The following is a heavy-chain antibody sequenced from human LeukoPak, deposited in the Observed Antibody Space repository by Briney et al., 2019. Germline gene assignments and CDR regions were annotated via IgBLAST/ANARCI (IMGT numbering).Heavy chain of an antibody. CDR2: ISGSGGST. D-gene: IGHD5-18*01. CDR3: ASMDGYSYGPDY. V-gene: IGHV3-23*01. CDR1: GFTFSSYA. Sequence: GGSLRLSCAASGFTFSSYAMSWVRQAPGKGLEWVSAISGSGGSTYYADSVKGRFTISRDNSKNTLYLQMNSLRAEDTAVYYCASMDGYSYGPDYWGQGTLVTVSS. J-gene: IGHJ4*02.